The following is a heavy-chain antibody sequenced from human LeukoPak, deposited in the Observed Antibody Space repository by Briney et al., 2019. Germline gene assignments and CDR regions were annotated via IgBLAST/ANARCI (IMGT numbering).Heavy chain of an antibody. J-gene: IGHJ4*02. Sequence: SETLSLTCIVSGNSITSAFWSWIRQSPGKGLEWIGYINYSGRSEYDPSLKSRVTISVDRSTKRVSLKMRSVTAADTAVYYCARLDCLSDECYNYWAVGALVSVFS. CDR3: ARLDCLSDECYNY. CDR1: GNSITSAF. V-gene: IGHV4-59*08. D-gene: IGHD2-21*01. CDR2: INYSGRS.